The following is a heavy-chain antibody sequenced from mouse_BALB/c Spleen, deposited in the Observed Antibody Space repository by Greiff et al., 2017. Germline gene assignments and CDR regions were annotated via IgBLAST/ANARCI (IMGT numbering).Heavy chain of an antibody. V-gene: IGHV5-17*02. D-gene: IGHD1-1*01. J-gene: IGHJ3*01. CDR1: GFTFSSFG. Sequence: EVKLVESGGGLVQPGGSRKLSCAASGFTFSSFGMHWVRQAPEKGLEWVAYISSGSSTIYYADTVKGRFTISRDNPKNTLFLQMTSLRSEDTAMYYCARSGVLRSTWFAYWGQGTLVTVSA. CDR3: ARSGVLRSTWFAY. CDR2: ISSGSSTI.